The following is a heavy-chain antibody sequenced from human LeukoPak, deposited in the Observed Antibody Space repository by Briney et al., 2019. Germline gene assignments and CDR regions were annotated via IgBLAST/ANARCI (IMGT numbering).Heavy chain of an antibody. D-gene: IGHD6-19*01. CDR1: GGTFSSYA. CDR3: ARALQDLRWGGYSGGWYDFDY. Sequence: SVKVSCKASGGTFSSYAISWVRQAPGQGLEWMGGIIPIFGTANYAQKFQGRVTITADESTSTAYMELSSLRSEDTAVYYCARALQDLRWGGYSGGWYDFDYWGQGTLVTVSS. V-gene: IGHV1-69*13. CDR2: IIPIFGTA. J-gene: IGHJ4*02.